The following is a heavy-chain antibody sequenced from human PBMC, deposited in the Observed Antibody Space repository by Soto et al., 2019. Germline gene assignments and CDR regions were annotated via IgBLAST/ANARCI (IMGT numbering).Heavy chain of an antibody. CDR1: GYSFTTNW. CDR2: IYPGDSDT. CDR3: ARHSGVAEDGTD. D-gene: IGHD6-13*01. J-gene: IGHJ1*01. Sequence: EVQLVQSGAEVKKPRESLKISCKGSGYSFTTNWIGWVRQLPGKGLEWMGVIYPGDSDTRYSPSFQGQVAISADKSINTAYLQRSSLKASDTAMYYCARHSGVAEDGTDWGQGTLVTVSS. V-gene: IGHV5-51*01.